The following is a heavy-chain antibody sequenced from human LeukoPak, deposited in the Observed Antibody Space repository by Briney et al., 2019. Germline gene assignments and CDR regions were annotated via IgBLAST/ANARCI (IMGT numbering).Heavy chain of an antibody. Sequence: NTSETLSLTCAVYGGSFSGYYWSWIRQPPGKGLEWIGEINHSGSTNYNPSLKSRVTISVDTSKNQFSPKLSSVTAADTAVYYCARASYYDFWSGYYKPDDAFDIWGQGTMVTVSS. CDR2: INHSGST. D-gene: IGHD3-3*01. CDR1: GGSFSGYY. CDR3: ARASYYDFWSGYYKPDDAFDI. J-gene: IGHJ3*02. V-gene: IGHV4-34*01.